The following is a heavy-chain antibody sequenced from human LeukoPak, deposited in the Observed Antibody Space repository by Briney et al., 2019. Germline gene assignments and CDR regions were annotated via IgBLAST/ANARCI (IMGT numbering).Heavy chain of an antibody. CDR2: INPNSGGT. Sequence: ASVKVSCKASGYTFTSYGISWVRQAPGQGLEWMGWINPNSGGTNYAQKFQGRVTMTRDTSISTAYMELSRLRSDDTAVYYCARVVYYYDSSGYPRGPSYYYYMDVWGKGTTVTISS. CDR1: GYTFTSYG. J-gene: IGHJ6*03. CDR3: ARVVYYYDSSGYPRGPSYYYYMDV. V-gene: IGHV1-2*02. D-gene: IGHD3-22*01.